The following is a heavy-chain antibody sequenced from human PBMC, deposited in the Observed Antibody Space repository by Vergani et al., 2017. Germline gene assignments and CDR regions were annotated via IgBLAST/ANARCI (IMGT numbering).Heavy chain of an antibody. CDR3: ATKSCGTPGCQIGYFRE. CDR1: GLTSSYYG. D-gene: IGHD1-1*01. CDR2: ISYDGTQK. Sequence: QVHLVESGGGVVQPGRSLRPSCVVSGLTSSYYGMHWVRQAPGKGLEWVAVISYDGTQKYYADSVKGRFTISRDNSKSTLYLQMNSLRTEETAVYYCATKSCGTPGCQIGYFREWGQGTLVTVSS. V-gene: IGHV3-30*03. J-gene: IGHJ1*01.